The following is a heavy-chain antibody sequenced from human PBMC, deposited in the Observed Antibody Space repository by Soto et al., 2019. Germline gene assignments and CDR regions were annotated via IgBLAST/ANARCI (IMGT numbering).Heavy chain of an antibody. J-gene: IGHJ4*02. CDR2: IIPIFGTA. Sequence: SVKVSCKASGGTFSSYAISWVRQAPGQGLEWMGGIIPIFGTANYAQKFQGRVTITADESTSTAYMELSSLRSEDTAVYYCARDNYDSSGYGPSFDYWGQGTLVTVSS. D-gene: IGHD3-22*01. CDR1: GGTFSSYA. CDR3: ARDNYDSSGYGPSFDY. V-gene: IGHV1-69*13.